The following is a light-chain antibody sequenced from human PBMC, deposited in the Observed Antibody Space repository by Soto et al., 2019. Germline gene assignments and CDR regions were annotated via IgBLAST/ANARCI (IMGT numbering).Light chain of an antibody. Sequence: EIVMTQSPATLSVSPGDRATLSCRASQSVSSNLAWYQQKPGQAPRLVIYGTSTRATGIPARFSGSASGTEFTLTISSLQSEDFAVYYCQQYNKWPLTFGQGTKVDIK. CDR3: QQYNKWPLT. CDR2: GTS. CDR1: QSVSSN. V-gene: IGKV3-15*01. J-gene: IGKJ1*01.